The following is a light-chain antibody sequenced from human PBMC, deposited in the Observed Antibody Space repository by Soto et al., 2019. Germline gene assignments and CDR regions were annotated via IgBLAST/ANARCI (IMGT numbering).Light chain of an antibody. Sequence: EIVLTQSPGTLSLSPGERATLSCRASQSISSKYLVWYQQKPGQAPRLLIYDTSSRATGIPDRFSGSGSGTDFTLTITRLEPEDFAVYYCQHSWAFGQGTKVEIK. CDR3: QHSWA. CDR2: DTS. V-gene: IGKV3-20*01. CDR1: QSISSKY. J-gene: IGKJ1*01.